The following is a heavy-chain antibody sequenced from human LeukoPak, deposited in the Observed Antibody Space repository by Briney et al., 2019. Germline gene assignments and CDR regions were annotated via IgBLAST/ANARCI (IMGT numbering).Heavy chain of an antibody. CDR1: GFTFSSYS. D-gene: IGHD6-19*01. V-gene: IGHV3-21*01. Sequence: GGSLRLSCAASGFTFSSYSMNWVRQAPGKGLEWVSSISSSSSYIYYADSVKGRFTISRDNAKNSLYLQMSSLRAEDTAVYYCASWYSSGWPGGFDYWGQGTLVTVSS. J-gene: IGHJ4*02. CDR2: ISSSSSYI. CDR3: ASWYSSGWPGGFDY.